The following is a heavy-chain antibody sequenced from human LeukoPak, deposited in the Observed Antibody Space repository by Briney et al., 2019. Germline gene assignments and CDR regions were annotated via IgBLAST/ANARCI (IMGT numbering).Heavy chain of an antibody. CDR1: GFTFSSYA. CDR2: ISGSGDTT. V-gene: IGHV3-23*01. Sequence: AGGSLRLSCAASGFTFSSYAMNWVRQAPGKGLEWVSIISGSGDTTYYAGSVKGRFTISRDNSKNTLYLQMNSLRAEDTAVYYCAKARGSSGYYANFDYWGQGALVTVSS. CDR3: AKARGSSGYYANFDY. J-gene: IGHJ4*02. D-gene: IGHD6-25*01.